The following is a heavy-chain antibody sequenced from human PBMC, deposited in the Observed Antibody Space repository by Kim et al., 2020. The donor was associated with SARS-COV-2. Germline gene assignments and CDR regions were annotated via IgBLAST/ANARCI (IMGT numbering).Heavy chain of an antibody. CDR1: GFTFSSYS. CDR2: ISSSSSYI. Sequence: GGSLRLSCAASGFTFSSYSMNWVRQAPGKGLEWVSSISSSSSYIYYADSVKGRFTISRDNAKNSLYLQMNSLRAEDTAVYYCARDTYCGGDCYLSDGMDVWGQGTTVTVSS. J-gene: IGHJ6*02. D-gene: IGHD2-21*02. CDR3: ARDTYCGGDCYLSDGMDV. V-gene: IGHV3-21*01.